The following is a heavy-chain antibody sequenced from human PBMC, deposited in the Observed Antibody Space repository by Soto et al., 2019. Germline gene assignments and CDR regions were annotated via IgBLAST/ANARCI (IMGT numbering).Heavy chain of an antibody. CDR2: IYYSGTT. CDR3: ARDTTRDGYNQPYFDY. D-gene: IGHD5-12*01. CDR1: GGSISSGDYY. Sequence: QVQLQESGPGLVKPSQTLSLTCTVSGGSISSGDYYWSWIRQHPGKGLEWIGYIYYSGTTYYNPSLKSRVTISVDTSKNQFSLQLSSVTAADTAVYYCARDTTRDGYNQPYFDYWGQGTLVTVSS. V-gene: IGHV4-31*03. J-gene: IGHJ4*02.